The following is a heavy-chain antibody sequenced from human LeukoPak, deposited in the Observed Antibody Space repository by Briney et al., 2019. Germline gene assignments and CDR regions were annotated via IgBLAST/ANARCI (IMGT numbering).Heavy chain of an antibody. CDR3: GRDLSMIRARGMDV. J-gene: IGHJ4*02. Sequence: GASVKVSCKTSGYTCTSFGISWVRQAPGQGLEWMGWISPYNRNTDYAQNLQGRVTMTTDTSTSTAYMELRSLTSDDTAVYYCGRDLSMIRARGMDVWGQGTLVTVSS. V-gene: IGHV1-18*01. D-gene: IGHD3-10*01. CDR2: ISPYNRNT. CDR1: GYTCTSFG.